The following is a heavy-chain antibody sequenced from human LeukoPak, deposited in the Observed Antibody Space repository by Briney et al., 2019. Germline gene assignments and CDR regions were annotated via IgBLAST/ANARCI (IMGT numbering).Heavy chain of an antibody. Sequence: ASVKVSCKASGYTFTSYDINWVRQATGQGLEWMGWMNPNSGNTGYAQKFQGRVTITRNTSISTAYMELSSLRSEDTAVYYCARSYDFGSGYYFGYWGQGTLVTVSS. V-gene: IGHV1-8*03. D-gene: IGHD3-3*01. J-gene: IGHJ4*02. CDR1: GYTFTSYD. CDR2: MNPNSGNT. CDR3: ARSYDFGSGYYFGY.